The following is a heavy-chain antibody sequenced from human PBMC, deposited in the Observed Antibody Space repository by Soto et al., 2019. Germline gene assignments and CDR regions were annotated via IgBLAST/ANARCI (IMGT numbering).Heavy chain of an antibody. CDR2: IQQDGRER. J-gene: IGHJ3*02. V-gene: IGHV3-7*03. D-gene: IGHD3-10*01. CDR3: VREGRLLGAFDI. CDR1: GFTSGSYW. Sequence: GGSLRLSCEASGFTSGSYWMAWVRQAPGKGLEWVANIQQDGRERHYGDSVKGRFTISRDNAKSSLYLEMNSLRAEDTAFYYCVREGRLLGAFDIWGQGTMVTVSS.